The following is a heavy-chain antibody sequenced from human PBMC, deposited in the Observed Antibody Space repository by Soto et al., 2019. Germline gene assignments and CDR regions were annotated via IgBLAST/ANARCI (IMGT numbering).Heavy chain of an antibody. D-gene: IGHD3-10*01. CDR3: LTQGFGPLHALVDV. V-gene: IGHV4-61*01. Sequence: PSETLSLTCTVSGGSVSSGSYYWSWIRQPPGKGLEWIGYISYSGSTSYNPSLKSRLIISVDTSQNQVSLKLASVTAADTAVYYCLTQGFGPLHALVDVWGQGTTVTVSS. CDR2: ISYSGST. J-gene: IGHJ6*02. CDR1: GGSVSSGSYY.